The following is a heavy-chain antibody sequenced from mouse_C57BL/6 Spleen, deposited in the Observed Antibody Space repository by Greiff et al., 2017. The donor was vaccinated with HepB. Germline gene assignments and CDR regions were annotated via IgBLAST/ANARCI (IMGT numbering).Heavy chain of an antibody. CDR1: GYSFTDYN. V-gene: IGHV1-39*01. Sequence: EVKLQESGPELVKPGASVKISCKASGYSFTDYNMNWVKQSNGKSLEWIGVINPNYGTTSYNQKFKGKATLTVDQSSSPAYMQLNSLTSEDSAVYYCAREDSSGYGYFDYWGQGTTLTVSS. J-gene: IGHJ2*01. CDR3: AREDSSGYGYFDY. CDR2: INPNYGTT. D-gene: IGHD3-2*02.